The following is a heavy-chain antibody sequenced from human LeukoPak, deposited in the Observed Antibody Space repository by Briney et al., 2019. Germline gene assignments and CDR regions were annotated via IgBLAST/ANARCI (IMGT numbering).Heavy chain of an antibody. Sequence: GASVKVSCKAFGYTFTSYYMHWVRQAPGQGLEWMGIINPSGGSTSYAQKFQGRVTMTRDMSTTTDYMELSSLRSEDTAVYYCARDNSMEDTAWWFNPWGQGTLVTVSS. CDR1: GYTFTSYY. V-gene: IGHV1-46*01. CDR3: ARDNSMEDTAWWFNP. CDR2: INPSGGST. D-gene: IGHD1-1*01. J-gene: IGHJ5*02.